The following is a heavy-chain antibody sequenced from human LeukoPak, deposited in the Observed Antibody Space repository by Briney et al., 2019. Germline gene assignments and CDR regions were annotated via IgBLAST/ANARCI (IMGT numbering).Heavy chain of an antibody. D-gene: IGHD6-19*01. J-gene: IGHJ4*02. CDR2: ISGSGYST. Sequence: GGSLRLSCVGSGFTFDDYGMNWVRQVPGKGLEWVSAISGSGYSTNYPDSVKGRFTISRDNSKNTLHLQMNGLRAEDTAVYYCAKDTEVSVAGHYFDYWGQGTLVTVSS. CDR3: AKDTEVSVAGHYFDY. CDR1: GFTFDDYG. V-gene: IGHV3-23*01.